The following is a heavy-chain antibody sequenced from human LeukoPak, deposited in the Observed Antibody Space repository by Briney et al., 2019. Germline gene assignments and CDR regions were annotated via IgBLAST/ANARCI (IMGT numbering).Heavy chain of an antibody. V-gene: IGHV5-51*01. CDR2: IYPGDSDT. J-gene: IGHJ4*02. CDR3: ARLGYCSNGVCYTLDY. CDR1: GYSFTSYW. Sequence: GESLRIPCKGSGYSFTSYWIGWVRQMPGEGLEWMGIIYPGDSDTRYSPSFQGQVTISADKSISTAYLQWSSLKASDTAMYCCARLGYCSNGVCYTLDYWGQGTLVTVSS. D-gene: IGHD2-8*01.